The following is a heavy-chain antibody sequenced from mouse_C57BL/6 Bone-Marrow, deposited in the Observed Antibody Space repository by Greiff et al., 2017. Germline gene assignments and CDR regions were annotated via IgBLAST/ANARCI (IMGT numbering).Heavy chain of an antibody. Sequence: VQLQQSGTVLARPGASVKLSCKTSGYTFTSYWLHWVKQRPGQGLEWIGALYPGNSVTSYNQKFNGKAKLTAVTSASTAYMELSSLTNEDSAVYYCTRAVTITTVVAPMDYWGQGTSVTVSS. V-gene: IGHV1-5*01. CDR3: TRAVTITTVVAPMDY. CDR2: LYPGNSVT. CDR1: GYTFTSYW. D-gene: IGHD1-1*01. J-gene: IGHJ4*01.